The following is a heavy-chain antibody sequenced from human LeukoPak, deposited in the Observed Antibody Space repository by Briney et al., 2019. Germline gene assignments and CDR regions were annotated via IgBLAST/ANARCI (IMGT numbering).Heavy chain of an antibody. CDR3: AKDLLENWNSPRLSDY. CDR2: ISASSGHT. J-gene: IGHJ4*02. D-gene: IGHD1-7*01. Sequence: GGSLRLSCVASGFSFSRHAMSWVRQAPGKGLQWVSFISASSGHTYYADSVKGRFTISRDNSKSTLFLQMNSLRAEDTAVYYCAKDLLENWNSPRLSDYWGQGTLVTVSS. CDR1: GFSFSRHA. V-gene: IGHV3-23*01.